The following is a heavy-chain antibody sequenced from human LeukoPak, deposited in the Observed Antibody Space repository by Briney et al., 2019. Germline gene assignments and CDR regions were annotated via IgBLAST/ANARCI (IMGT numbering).Heavy chain of an antibody. J-gene: IGHJ3*02. V-gene: IGHV1-8*03. CDR1: GYTFTGYY. CDR2: MNPNSGNT. CDR3: AVTVGATFAFDI. Sequence: ASVKVSCKASGYTFTGYYMHWVRQAPGQGLEWMGWMNPNSGNTGYAQKFQGRVTITRNTSISTAYMELSSLRSEDTAVYYCAVTVGATFAFDIWGQGTMVAVSS. D-gene: IGHD1-26*01.